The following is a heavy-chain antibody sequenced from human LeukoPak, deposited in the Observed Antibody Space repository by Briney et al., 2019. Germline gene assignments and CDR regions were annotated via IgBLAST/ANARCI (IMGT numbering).Heavy chain of an antibody. CDR1: GGSISNSSYY. V-gene: IGHV4-39*01. Sequence: SKTLSLTCTVSGGSISNSSYYWGWIRQSPGKGLEWIGNIYYSGSTYYNPSLKSRVTISVDTSKNQISLKLSSVTAADTAVYYCARHARIPPAGDDWGQGTLVTVSS. J-gene: IGHJ4*02. D-gene: IGHD6-13*01. CDR2: IYYSGST. CDR3: ARHARIPPAGDD.